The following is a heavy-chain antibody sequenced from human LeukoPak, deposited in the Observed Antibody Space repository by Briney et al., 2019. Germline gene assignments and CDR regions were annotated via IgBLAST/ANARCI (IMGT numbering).Heavy chain of an antibody. Sequence: GGSLRLSCAASGFTFSSYAMNWVRQAPGKGLEWVSYITNNGTTIYYADSVKGRFTISRDNAENSLYLQMNSLRAEDTAVYYCASLIAAYYFDYWGQGTLVTVSS. CDR1: GFTFSSYA. CDR3: ASLIAAYYFDY. V-gene: IGHV3-48*03. CDR2: ITNNGTTI. D-gene: IGHD6-25*01. J-gene: IGHJ4*02.